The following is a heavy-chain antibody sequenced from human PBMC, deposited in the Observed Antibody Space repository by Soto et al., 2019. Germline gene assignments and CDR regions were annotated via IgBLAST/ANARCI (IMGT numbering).Heavy chain of an antibody. Sequence: QVQLVQSGAEVKKSGASVKVSCKASGYIFTAYSMHWVRQAPGQGLEWMGVVNPSGGSTNYAQKFQGRITMTRDTSTSSVYMELGGLRSEDTAVYYCAREENCSDGICYSEYFLRWGQGTLVTVSS. D-gene: IGHD2-15*01. V-gene: IGHV1-46*01. J-gene: IGHJ1*01. CDR2: VNPSGGST. CDR1: GYIFTAYS. CDR3: AREENCSDGICYSEYFLR.